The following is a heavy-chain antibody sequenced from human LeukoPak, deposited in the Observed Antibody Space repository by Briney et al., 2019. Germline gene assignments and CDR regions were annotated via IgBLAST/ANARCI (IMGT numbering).Heavy chain of an antibody. CDR2: ISGSGGST. CDR1: GFTFSSYA. V-gene: IGHV3-23*01. CDR3: AKDPRSGYGDDY. Sequence: AGGSLRLSCAASGFTFSSYAMSWVRQAPGKGLEWVAAISGSGGSTYYADSVKGRFTISRDNAKNSLYLQMNSLRAEDTAVYYCAKDPRSGYGDDYWGQGTLVTVSS. D-gene: IGHD5-12*01. J-gene: IGHJ4*02.